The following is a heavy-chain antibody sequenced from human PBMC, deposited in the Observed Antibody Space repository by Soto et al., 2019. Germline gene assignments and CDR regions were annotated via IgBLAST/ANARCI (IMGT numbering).Heavy chain of an antibody. J-gene: IGHJ6*03. CDR3: ATSSSWRDYYYMDV. D-gene: IGHD6-13*01. CDR1: GRSISSYY. Sequence: SETLSLTCSVSGRSISSYYWSCLRQPPGKGLEWIGYIYYSGSTNYNPTLKSRVTISVDTSKNQLSLKLTSVTAADTAMYYCATSSSWRDYYYMDVSGKGTTVTVSS. V-gene: IGHV4-59*01. CDR2: IYYSGST.